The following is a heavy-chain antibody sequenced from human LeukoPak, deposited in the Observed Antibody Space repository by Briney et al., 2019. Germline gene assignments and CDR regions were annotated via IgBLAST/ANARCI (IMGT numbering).Heavy chain of an antibody. J-gene: IGHJ3*02. CDR3: ARELGAFDI. D-gene: IGHD7-27*01. V-gene: IGHV3-21*01. CDR2: ISSSSSYI. CDR1: GFTFSSYS. Sequence: PGGSLKLSGAASGFTFSSYSMNWVRQAPGKGLEWVSSISSSSSYIYYADSLKGRFTISRDNAKNSLYLQMNSLRAEDTAVYYCARELGAFDIRGQGTMVTVSS.